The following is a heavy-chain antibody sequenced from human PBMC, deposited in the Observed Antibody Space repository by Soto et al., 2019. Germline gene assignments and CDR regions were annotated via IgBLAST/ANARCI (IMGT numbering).Heavy chain of an antibody. CDR2: SSSSGSTI. V-gene: IGHV3-48*03. CDR1: GFTFSSYE. CDR3: TPVAAFRYDAFDI. D-gene: IGHD6-19*01. Sequence: EVQLVESGGGLVQPGGSLRLSCAASGFTFSSYEMNWVRQAPGKGLEWVSYSSSSGSTIYYADSVKGRFTISRDNAKNSRYLQMNSLRAEDTAVYYCTPVAAFRYDAFDIWGQGTMVTVSS. J-gene: IGHJ3*02.